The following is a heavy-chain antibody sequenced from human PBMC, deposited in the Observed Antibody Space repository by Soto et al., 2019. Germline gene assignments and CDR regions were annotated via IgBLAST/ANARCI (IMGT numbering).Heavy chain of an antibody. CDR1: GFTFSSYW. Sequence: PGGSLRLSCAASGFTFSSYWMSWVRQAPGKGLEWVANIKQDGSEKYYVDSVKGRFTISRDNAKNSLYLQMNSLRAEDTAVYYCARGSIAKVLAAIDDWGQGTLVTVSS. D-gene: IGHD5-18*01. CDR3: ARGSIAKVLAAIDD. V-gene: IGHV3-7*05. CDR2: IKQDGSEK. J-gene: IGHJ4*02.